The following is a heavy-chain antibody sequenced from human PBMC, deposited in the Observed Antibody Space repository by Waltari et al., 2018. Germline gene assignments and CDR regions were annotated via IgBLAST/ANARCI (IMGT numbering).Heavy chain of an antibody. Sequence: QVQLVQSGAEVKKPGASVKVSCKVSGYTLTELSMHWVRQAPGKGLEWMGGFDPEDGEKIYAQKFQGRVTMTEDTSTDTAYMGLSSLRSEDTAVYYCAAVPYSSSWYDRDYWGQGTLVTVSS. CDR3: AAVPYSSSWYDRDY. J-gene: IGHJ4*02. V-gene: IGHV1-24*01. D-gene: IGHD6-13*01. CDR1: GYTLTELS. CDR2: FDPEDGEK.